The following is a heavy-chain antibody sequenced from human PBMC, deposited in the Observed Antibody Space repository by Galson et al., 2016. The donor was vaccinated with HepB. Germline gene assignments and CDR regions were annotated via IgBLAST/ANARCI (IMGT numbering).Heavy chain of an antibody. D-gene: IGHD2-2*01. V-gene: IGHV4-31*03. CDR1: GGFSSGAFY. J-gene: IGHJ2*01. CDR3: ARILGYAVSGNSRWYFDL. CDR2: VFYSEST. Sequence: TLSLTCTVSGGFSSGAFYWSWIRLHPAKGLEWIGYVFYSESTYYSPSLKSRVTISLDKSKSQFSLNLRSVTAADTAVYYCARILGYAVSGNSRWYFDLGGRGSLVTVSS.